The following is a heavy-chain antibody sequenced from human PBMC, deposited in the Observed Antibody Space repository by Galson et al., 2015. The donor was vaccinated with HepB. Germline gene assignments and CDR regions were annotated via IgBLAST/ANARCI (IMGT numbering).Heavy chain of an antibody. Sequence: PALVKPTQTLTLTCTFSGFSLSTSGMCVSWIRQPPGKALEWLARIDWDDDKYYSTSLKTRLTISKDTSKNQVVLTMTNMDPVDTATYYCARICPYSGSYNAFDIWGQGTMVTVSS. CDR2: IDWDDDK. V-gene: IGHV2-70*11. D-gene: IGHD1-26*01. CDR3: ARICPYSGSYNAFDI. J-gene: IGHJ3*02. CDR1: GFSLSTSGMC.